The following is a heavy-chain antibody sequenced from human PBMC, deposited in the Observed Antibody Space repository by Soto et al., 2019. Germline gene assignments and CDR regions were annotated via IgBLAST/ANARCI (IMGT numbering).Heavy chain of an antibody. V-gene: IGHV4-39*01. D-gene: IGHD3-22*01. CDR2: IYYSGST. CDR3: ARQPSWFRSPYYYDSKV. Sequence: KPSETLSLTCTVSGGSISSSSYYWGWIRQPPGKGLEWIGSIYYSGSTYYNPSLKSRVTISVDTSKNQFSLKLSSVTAADTAVYYCARQPSWFRSPYYYDSKVWGQGTLVTVSS. CDR1: GGSISSSSYY. J-gene: IGHJ4*02.